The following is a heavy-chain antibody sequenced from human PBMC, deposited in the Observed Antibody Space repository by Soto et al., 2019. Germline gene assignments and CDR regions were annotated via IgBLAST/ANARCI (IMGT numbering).Heavy chain of an antibody. V-gene: IGHV1-46*03. J-gene: IGHJ4*02. Sequence: QVQLVQSGTEVKKPGASVKLSCKTSGYTFTSNYMHWVRQAPGQGLEWMGMIYPNGGSTNYAQKFQCRVTMTSDTSTTTVYMELSSLTAEDTAVYYCVRDNSGFDYWGQGTLVTVSS. D-gene: IGHD6-25*01. CDR3: VRDNSGFDY. CDR2: IYPNGGST. CDR1: GYTFTSNY.